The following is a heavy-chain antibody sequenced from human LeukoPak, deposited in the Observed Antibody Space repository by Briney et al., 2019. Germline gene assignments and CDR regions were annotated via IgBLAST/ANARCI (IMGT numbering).Heavy chain of an antibody. CDR1: GFTFSSYA. D-gene: IGHD3-22*01. Sequence: GGSLRLSCAASGFTFSSYAMHWVRQAPGKGLEWVAVISYDGSNKYYADSVKGRFTISRDNSKNTLYLQMNSLRAEDTAVYYCARDVTMIVVVRVYYYGMDVWGQGTTVTVSS. CDR2: ISYDGSNK. CDR3: ARDVTMIVVVRVYYYGMDV. V-gene: IGHV3-30-3*01. J-gene: IGHJ6*02.